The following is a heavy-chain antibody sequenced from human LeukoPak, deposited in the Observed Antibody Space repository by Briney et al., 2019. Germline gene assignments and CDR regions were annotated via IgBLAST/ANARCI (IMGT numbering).Heavy chain of an antibody. V-gene: IGHV3-23*01. D-gene: IGHD3-9*01. CDR2: ISGSGGST. J-gene: IGHJ4*02. Sequence: GGSLRLSCAASGFTFSSYAMSWVRQAPGKGLEWVSAISGSGGSTYYADSVKGRFTISRDNSKNTLYLQMNSLRAEDTAVYYCAKDGRIRYFDWLLMADTPHDYWGQGTLVTVSS. CDR1: GFTFSSYA. CDR3: AKDGRIRYFDWLLMADTPHDY.